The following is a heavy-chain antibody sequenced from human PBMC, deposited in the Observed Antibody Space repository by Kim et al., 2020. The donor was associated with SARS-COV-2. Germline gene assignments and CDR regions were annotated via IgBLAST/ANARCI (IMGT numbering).Heavy chain of an antibody. J-gene: IGHJ4*02. V-gene: IGHV3-23*01. CDR1: GFTFSSYA. CDR3: AKDPGAPEYSSGFPDY. CDR2: ISGSGGST. Sequence: GGSLRLSCAASGFTFSSYAMSWVRQAPGKGLEWVSAISGSGGSTYYADSVKGRFTISRDNSKNTLYLQMNSLRAEDTAVYYCAKDPGAPEYSSGFPDYWGQGTLVTVSS. D-gene: IGHD6-19*01.